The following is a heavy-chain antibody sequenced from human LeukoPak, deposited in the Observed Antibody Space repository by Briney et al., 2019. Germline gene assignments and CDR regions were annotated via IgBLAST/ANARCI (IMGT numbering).Heavy chain of an antibody. CDR3: AKDQVAAAGYEFDY. D-gene: IGHD6-13*01. Sequence: GGSLRLSCAASGFIFSVYSMTWLRQAPGKGLEWVSAISGSGGSTYYADSVKGRFTIYRDNSKNTLYLQMNSLRAEDTAVYYCAKDQVAAAGYEFDYWGQGTLVTVSS. V-gene: IGHV3-23*01. J-gene: IGHJ4*02. CDR1: GFIFSVYS. CDR2: ISGSGGST.